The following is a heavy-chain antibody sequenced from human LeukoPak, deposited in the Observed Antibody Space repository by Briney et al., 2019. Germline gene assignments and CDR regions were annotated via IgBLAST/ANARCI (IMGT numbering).Heavy chain of an antibody. CDR1: GFTFSSYG. V-gene: IGHV3-21*01. CDR2: ISPTGSYI. Sequence: GGSLRLSCAASGFTFSSYGMNWVRQAPGKGLEWVSSISPTGSYIYYADSVKGRFTVSRDNAKNSLYLQMNSLGAEDTAVYYCARDRSMIVVTQDRDAFDIWGQGTMVTVSS. D-gene: IGHD3-22*01. CDR3: ARDRSMIVVTQDRDAFDI. J-gene: IGHJ3*02.